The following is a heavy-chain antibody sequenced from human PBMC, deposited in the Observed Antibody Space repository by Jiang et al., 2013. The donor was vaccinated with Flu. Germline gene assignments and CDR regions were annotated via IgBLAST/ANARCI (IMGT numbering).Heavy chain of an antibody. J-gene: IGHJ4*02. V-gene: IGHV3-7*03. CDR3: VRYLFGSTTNYFDY. CDR2: INRDGNEK. Sequence: ASGFTFSNNWMSWVRQAPGKGLEWVANINRDGNEKYYVDSVKGRFTISRDNAKNSLYLQLNSLRVEDTAVYFCVRYLFGSTTNYFDYWGQGARVTVSS. CDR1: GFTFSNNW. D-gene: IGHD3-10*01.